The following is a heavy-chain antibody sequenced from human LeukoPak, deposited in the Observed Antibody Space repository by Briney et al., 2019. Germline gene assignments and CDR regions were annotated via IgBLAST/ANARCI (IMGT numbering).Heavy chain of an antibody. Sequence: SETLSLTCTVSGGSVSSGSYYWSWIRQPPGKGLEWFGYIYYSGSTNYNPSLKSRVTISVDTSKNQFSLKLSSVTAADTAVYYCARDYGDYGYYYYGMDVWGKGTTVTVSS. D-gene: IGHD4-17*01. CDR1: GGSVSSGSYY. J-gene: IGHJ6*04. V-gene: IGHV4-61*01. CDR3: ARDYGDYGYYYYGMDV. CDR2: IYYSGST.